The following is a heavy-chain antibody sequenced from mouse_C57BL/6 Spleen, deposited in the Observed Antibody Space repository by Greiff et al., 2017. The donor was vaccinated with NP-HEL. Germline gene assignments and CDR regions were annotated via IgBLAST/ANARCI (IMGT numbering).Heavy chain of an antibody. V-gene: IGHV5-9*01. J-gene: IGHJ1*03. Sequence: EVHLVESGGGLVKPGGSLKLSCAASGFTFSSYTMSWVRQTPEKRLEWVATISGGGGNTYYPDSVKGRFTISRDNAKNTLYLQMSSLRSEDTALYYCARRDWDAWYFDVWGTGTTVTVSS. CDR1: GFTFSSYT. D-gene: IGHD4-1*01. CDR2: ISGGGGNT. CDR3: ARRDWDAWYFDV.